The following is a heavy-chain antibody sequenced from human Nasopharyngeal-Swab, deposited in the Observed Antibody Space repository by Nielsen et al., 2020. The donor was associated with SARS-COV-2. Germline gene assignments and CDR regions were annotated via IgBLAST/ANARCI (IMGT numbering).Heavy chain of an antibody. V-gene: IGHV2-26*01. CDR3: ARIDFDSSGYYSAFDI. CDR2: IFSNDEK. J-gene: IGHJ3*02. Sequence: WIRQPPGKALEWLAHIFSNDEKSHSTSLKSRLTISKDTSKSQVVLTMTNMDPVDTATYYCARIDFDSSGYYSAFDIWGQGTMVTVSS. D-gene: IGHD3-22*01.